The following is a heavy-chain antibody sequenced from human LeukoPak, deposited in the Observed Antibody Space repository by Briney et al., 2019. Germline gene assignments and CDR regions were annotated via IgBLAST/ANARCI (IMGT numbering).Heavy chain of an antibody. Sequence: PSETLSLTCAVSGGSISSSNWWSWVRQPPGKGLEWIGEIYHSGSTNYNPSLKSRATISVDKSKNQFSLKLSSVTAADTAVYYCARVDYYGSGSHDAFDIWGQGTMVTVSS. V-gene: IGHV4-4*02. CDR2: IYHSGST. D-gene: IGHD3-10*01. J-gene: IGHJ3*02. CDR3: ARVDYYGSGSHDAFDI. CDR1: GGSISSSNW.